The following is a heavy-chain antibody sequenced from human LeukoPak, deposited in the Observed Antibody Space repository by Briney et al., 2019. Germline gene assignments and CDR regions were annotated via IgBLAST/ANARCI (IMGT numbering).Heavy chain of an antibody. V-gene: IGHV1-2*02. J-gene: IGHJ4*02. CDR3: ARPYWNGDYSFFDY. CDR2: INPNSGGT. Sequence: GASVKVSCKASGYTFTGYYMHWVRQAPGQGLEWMGWINPNSGGTNYAQKFQGRVTMTRDTSISTAYMELSRLRSDETAVYYCARPYWNGDYSFFDYWGQGALVTVSS. D-gene: IGHD1-1*01. CDR1: GYTFTGYY.